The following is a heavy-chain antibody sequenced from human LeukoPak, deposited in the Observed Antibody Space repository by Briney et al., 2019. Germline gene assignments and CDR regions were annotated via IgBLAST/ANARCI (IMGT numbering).Heavy chain of an antibody. Sequence: ASVKVSCKASGGTFSRYTISWVRQAPGQGLEWMGRIIPILGIANYAQKFQGRVTITADKSTSTAYMELSSLRSEDTAVYYCARGVGGSWIFDYWGQGTLVTVSS. CDR1: GGTFSRYT. J-gene: IGHJ4*02. CDR3: ARGVGGSWIFDY. V-gene: IGHV1-69*02. D-gene: IGHD1-26*01. CDR2: IIPILGIA.